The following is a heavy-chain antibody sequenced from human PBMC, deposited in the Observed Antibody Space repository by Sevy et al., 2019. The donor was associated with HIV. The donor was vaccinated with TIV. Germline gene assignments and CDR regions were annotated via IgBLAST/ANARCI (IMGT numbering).Heavy chain of an antibody. CDR2: IWYDGSNK. CDR3: ARGLAALPGYYYGMDV. J-gene: IGHJ6*02. D-gene: IGHD6-6*01. CDR1: GFAFSSYG. Sequence: GGSLRLSCAASGFAFSSYGMHWVRQAPAKGLEWVAVIWYDGSNKYYADSVKGRVTISRDNSKNTLFLQMNSLRDEDTAVYYCARGLAALPGYYYGMDVWSQGTTVTVSS. V-gene: IGHV3-33*01.